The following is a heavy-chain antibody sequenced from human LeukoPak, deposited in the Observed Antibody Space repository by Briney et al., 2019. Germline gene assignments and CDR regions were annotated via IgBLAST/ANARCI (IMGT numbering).Heavy chain of an antibody. V-gene: IGHV3-23*01. CDR3: AKVKGFLEWLFPFDY. D-gene: IGHD3-3*01. CDR1: GFTFRSQG. Sequence: GTSLRLSCAASGFTFRSQGMHWVRQAPGKGLEWVSAISGSGGSTYYADSVKGRFTISRDNSKNTLYLQMNSLRAEDTAVYYCAKVKGFLEWLFPFDYWGQGTLVTVSS. CDR2: ISGSGGST. J-gene: IGHJ4*02.